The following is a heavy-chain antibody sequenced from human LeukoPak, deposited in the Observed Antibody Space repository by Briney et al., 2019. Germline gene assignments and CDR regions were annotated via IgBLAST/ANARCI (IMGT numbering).Heavy chain of an antibody. CDR3: ARDRLGMGY. Sequence: SQTLSLTCAISGDTVSINTAAYNWLRLSPSRGLEWLGRTYYRSTWLNDYAPSVRGRITVSPDTSKNQFSPQLNSVTPEDTAVYYCARDRLGMGYWGQGTPVTVSS. J-gene: IGHJ4*02. CDR2: TYYRSTWLN. CDR1: GDTVSINTAA. V-gene: IGHV6-1*01. D-gene: IGHD7-27*01.